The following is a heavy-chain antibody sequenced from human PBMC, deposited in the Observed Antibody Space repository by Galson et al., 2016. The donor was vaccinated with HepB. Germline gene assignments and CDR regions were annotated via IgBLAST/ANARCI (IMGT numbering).Heavy chain of an antibody. CDR1: GPTFSDYY. CDR3: ARGPFMITFGGVFFDY. V-gene: IGHV3-11*01. Sequence: SLRLSCAASGPTFSDYYMSWIRQAPGKGLDWVSYISSSGSLIYYADSVKGRFTISRDNGKNSLYLQMNSLRAEDTAVYYCARGPFMITFGGVFFDYWGQGTLVTVSS. CDR2: ISSSGSLI. D-gene: IGHD3-16*01. J-gene: IGHJ4*02.